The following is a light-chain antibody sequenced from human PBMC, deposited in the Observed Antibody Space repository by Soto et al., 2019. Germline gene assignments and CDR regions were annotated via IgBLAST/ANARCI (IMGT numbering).Light chain of an antibody. CDR2: EVS. V-gene: IGLV2-8*01. Sequence: QSALAQPPSASGSPGQSVTISCTGTSSDVGRYNYISWYQQRPGKAPKLIIYEVSKRPSGVPDRLSGFKYGNTASLTVSGLQAEDEADYYSSAYAGNSRYVSVPGT. CDR1: SSDVGRYNY. J-gene: IGLJ1*01. CDR3: SAYAGNSRYV.